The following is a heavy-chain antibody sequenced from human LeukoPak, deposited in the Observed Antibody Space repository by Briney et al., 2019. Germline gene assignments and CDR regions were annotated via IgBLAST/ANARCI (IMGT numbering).Heavy chain of an antibody. D-gene: IGHD4-17*01. CDR1: GGSFNGYY. CDR2: INHSGST. V-gene: IGHV4-34*01. J-gene: IGHJ4*02. CDR3: AILRVYFDY. Sequence: SETLSLTCAVYGGSFNGYYWSWIRQPPGKGLEWIGEINHSGSTNYNPSLKSRVTISVDTSKNQFSLKLSSVTAADTAVYYCAILRVYFDYWGQGTLVTVSS.